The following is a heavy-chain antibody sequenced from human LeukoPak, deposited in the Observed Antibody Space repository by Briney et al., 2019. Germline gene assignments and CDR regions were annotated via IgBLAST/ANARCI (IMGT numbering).Heavy chain of an antibody. CDR1: GFTFSNYA. CDR3: ARTRDGYNQDYFDY. CDR2: ISGSGGST. V-gene: IGHV3-23*01. J-gene: IGHJ4*02. Sequence: PGGSLRLSCAASGFTFSNYAMSWVRQAPGKGLECVSGISGSGGSTYYADSVKSRFTVSRDNSKNTLYLQMNSLRAEDTAVYYCARTRDGYNQDYFDYWGQGTLVTVSS. D-gene: IGHD5-24*01.